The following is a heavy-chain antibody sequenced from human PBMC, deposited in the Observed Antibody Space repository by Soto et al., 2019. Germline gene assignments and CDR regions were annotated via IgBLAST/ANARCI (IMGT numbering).Heavy chain of an antibody. CDR3: ARGEVRLVVTWFDP. CDR1: GGSFSRYY. J-gene: IGHJ5*02. D-gene: IGHD2-2*01. CDR2: INHSGST. V-gene: IGHV4-34*01. Sequence: PSETLSLTCDVYGGSFSRYYWNWIRQPPGKGLEWLGEINHSGSTHYNPSLESRVTISLDTSKTQFSLKLTSVTAADTAVYYCARGEVRLVVTWFDPWGQGTLVTVSS.